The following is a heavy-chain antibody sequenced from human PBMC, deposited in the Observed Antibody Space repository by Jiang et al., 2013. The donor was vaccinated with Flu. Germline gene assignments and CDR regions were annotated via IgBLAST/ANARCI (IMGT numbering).Heavy chain of an antibody. J-gene: IGHJ4*02. CDR1: GGSFSSSV. D-gene: IGHD5-24*01. V-gene: IGHV1-69*01. CDR2: ILPAFGTA. Sequence: SGAEVKKPGSSVKVSCKASGGSFSSSVISWVRQAPGQGLEWVGGILPAFGTANYGQKFQGRVTITADESTSTAYMELSSLRSEDTAAYYCARDGVKEMATIIDYWGQGTLVTVSS. CDR3: ARDGVKEMATIIDY.